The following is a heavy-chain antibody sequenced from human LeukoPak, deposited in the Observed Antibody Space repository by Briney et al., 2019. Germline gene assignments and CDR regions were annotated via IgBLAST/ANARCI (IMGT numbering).Heavy chain of an antibody. D-gene: IGHD2-15*01. V-gene: IGHV3-23*01. Sequence: GGSLRLSCAASGFTFSSYAMSWVRQAPGKGLEWVSAISGSGGSTYYADSVKGRFTVSRDNSKNTLYLQMNSLRAEDTAVYYCAKDDGSGGSSYFDYWGQGTLVTVSS. CDR2: ISGSGGST. CDR3: AKDDGSGGSSYFDY. J-gene: IGHJ4*02. CDR1: GFTFSSYA.